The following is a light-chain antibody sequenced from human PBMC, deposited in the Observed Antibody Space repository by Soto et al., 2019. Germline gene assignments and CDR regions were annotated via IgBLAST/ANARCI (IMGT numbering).Light chain of an antibody. CDR1: QSVGSS. Sequence: EIVLTHSPATLSLSPGERATLSCRASQSVGSSLAWYQQRPGQAPRLLIYDAFIRATGIPARFSGSESGTDFTLTISSLEPEDFAVYYCQQRSNWPLTFGQGTRLEI. V-gene: IGKV3-11*01. J-gene: IGKJ5*01. CDR3: QQRSNWPLT. CDR2: DAF.